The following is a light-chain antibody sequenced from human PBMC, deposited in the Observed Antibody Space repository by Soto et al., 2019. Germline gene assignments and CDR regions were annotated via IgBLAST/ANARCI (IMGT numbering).Light chain of an antibody. V-gene: IGKV4-1*01. CDR1: QSVLSTSNSRNS. CDR2: WAS. Sequence: DIVMTQSPDSLAVSLGERATINCKSSQSVLSTSNSRNSLAWYQQKPGQPPKVLIYWASTRESGVPDRFSGGGSGTDFTLTISSLQAEDVALSYGQQYYDTPRTFGQGTKVEIK. J-gene: IGKJ1*01. CDR3: QQYYDTPRT.